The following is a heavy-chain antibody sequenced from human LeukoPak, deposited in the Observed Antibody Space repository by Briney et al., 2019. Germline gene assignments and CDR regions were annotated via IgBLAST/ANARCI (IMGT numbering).Heavy chain of an antibody. V-gene: IGHV3-23*01. CDR2: ISGSGVDT. CDR1: AFTFSGYA. J-gene: IGHJ5*02. Sequence: GGSLRLSCSASAFTFSGYALHWVRQAPGKGLEWVSGISGSGVDTFYADSVKGRFTISRDNSKNILYLQLNSLRAEDTAVYYCARGGEVAGKVFRANWFDPWGQGTLVTVSS. D-gene: IGHD6-19*01. CDR3: ARGGEVAGKVFRANWFDP.